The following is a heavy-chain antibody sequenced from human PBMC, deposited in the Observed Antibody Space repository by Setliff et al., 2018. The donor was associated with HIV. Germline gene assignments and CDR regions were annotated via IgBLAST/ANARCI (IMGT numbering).Heavy chain of an antibody. D-gene: IGHD3-10*01. CDR1: RTTFSGYG. Sequence: GGSLRLSCRGFRTTFSGYGLNWVRQAPGKGLEWVAVISFDGSSKYYADSVKGRFTISRDNSEGTLYLKANSLRIEDTAMYYCAREESTEDYGSGSYGPTFPPPLIYWGQGTLVTVSS. CDR3: AREESTEDYGSGSYGPTFPPPLIY. V-gene: IGHV3-30*03. J-gene: IGHJ4*02. CDR2: ISFDGSSK.